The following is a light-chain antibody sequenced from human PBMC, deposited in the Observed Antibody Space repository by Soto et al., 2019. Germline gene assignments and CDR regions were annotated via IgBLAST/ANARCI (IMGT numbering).Light chain of an antibody. CDR3: QQRSNWPPQIT. CDR1: QSISSW. Sequence: DIKMTQSPSTLSASVGDRVTITCRASQSISSWLAWYQQKPGKAPKLLIYKASSLESGVPSNFSGSGSGTDFTLTISSLEPEDFAVYYCQQRSNWPPQITFGQGTLPAVK. V-gene: IGKV1-5*03. CDR2: KAS. J-gene: IGKJ5*01.